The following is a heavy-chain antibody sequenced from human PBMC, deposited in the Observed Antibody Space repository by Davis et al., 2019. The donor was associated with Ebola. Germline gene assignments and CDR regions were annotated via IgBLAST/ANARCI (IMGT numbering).Heavy chain of an antibody. J-gene: IGHJ6*02. Sequence: SVKVSCKASGGTFSSYAISWVRQAPGQGLEWMGGIIPIFGTANYAKKFQGRVTITADESTSTAYMELSSLRSEDTAVYYCARARFDVVVPAALNLYYYYGMDVWGQGTTVTVSS. CDR2: IIPIFGTA. D-gene: IGHD2-2*01. V-gene: IGHV1-69*13. CDR1: GGTFSSYA. CDR3: ARARFDVVVPAALNLYYYYGMDV.